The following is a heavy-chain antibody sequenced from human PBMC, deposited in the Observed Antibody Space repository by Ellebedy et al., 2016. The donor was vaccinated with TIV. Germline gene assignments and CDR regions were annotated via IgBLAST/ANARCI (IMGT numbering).Heavy chain of an antibody. CDR2: INSDGSST. CDR3: ARGVAAAAGNRIDN. V-gene: IGHV3-74*01. CDR1: GFTFSSYW. Sequence: PGGSLRLSCAASGFTFSSYWMHWVRQAPGKGLVWVSRINSDGSSTNYADSVKGRFTISRDNAKNSLYLQMNSLRAEDTAVYYCARGVAAAAGNRIDNWGQGTLVTVSS. D-gene: IGHD6-13*01. J-gene: IGHJ4*02.